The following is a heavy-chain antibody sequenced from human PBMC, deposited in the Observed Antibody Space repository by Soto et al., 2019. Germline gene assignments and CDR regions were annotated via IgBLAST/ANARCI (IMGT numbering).Heavy chain of an antibody. J-gene: IGHJ3*01. CDR2: VKTDGST. Sequence: EVQLEESGGDLVQPVGSLRLSCAASGITFSSYWMHWVRQAPGKGLVWVSRVKTDGSTYYADSVKGRFTIFRDNAKNTLYLQMNSLTVEDTAVYYCARGIRGHYAFDVWGQGTMVTVSS. V-gene: IGHV3-74*02. CDR1: GITFSSYW. D-gene: IGHD5-12*01. CDR3: ARGIRGHYAFDV.